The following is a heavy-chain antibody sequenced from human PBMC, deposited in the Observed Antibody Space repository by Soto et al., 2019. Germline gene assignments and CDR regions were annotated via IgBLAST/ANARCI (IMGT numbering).Heavy chain of an antibody. Sequence: GGSLRLSCAASGFTFDDYAMHWVRQAPGKGLEWVSGISWNSGSIGYADSVKGRFTISRDNAKNSLYLQMNSLRAEDTALYYCAKDLSYARRADMDVWGKGTTVTVSS. J-gene: IGHJ6*03. CDR2: ISWNSGSI. CDR3: AKDLSYARRADMDV. V-gene: IGHV3-9*01. D-gene: IGHD2-8*01. CDR1: GFTFDDYA.